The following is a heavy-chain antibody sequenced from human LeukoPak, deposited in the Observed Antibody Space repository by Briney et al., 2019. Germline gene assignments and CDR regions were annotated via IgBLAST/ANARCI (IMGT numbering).Heavy chain of an antibody. V-gene: IGHV3-74*01. D-gene: IGHD5-12*01. J-gene: IGHJ4*02. Sequence: GGSLRLSCVASGFTFSSYWMHWVRQDPRKGLVWVSRISGDGRNINYADSVRGRFTISRDNAKNSLYLQMNSLRAEDTAVYYCARGGAGYSGYDYYFDYWGQGTLVTVSS. CDR1: GFTFSSYW. CDR2: ISGDGRNI. CDR3: ARGGAGYSGYDYYFDY.